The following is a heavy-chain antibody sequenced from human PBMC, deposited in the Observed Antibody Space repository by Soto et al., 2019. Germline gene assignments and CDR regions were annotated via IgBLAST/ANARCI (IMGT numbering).Heavy chain of an antibody. CDR2: INPSGGST. J-gene: IGHJ4*02. V-gene: IGHV1-46*01. Sequence: QVQLVQSGAGVKKPGASVKVSCKASGYTFTSYYMHWVRQAPGKGLAWMGIINPSGGSTSYAQKFQGRVTMTRDTSTSTVYMELSSLRSEDTAVYYCARGTNYYDSSRYYSFDYWVRGTLVTVSS. D-gene: IGHD3-22*01. CDR1: GYTFTSYY. CDR3: ARGTNYYDSSRYYSFDY.